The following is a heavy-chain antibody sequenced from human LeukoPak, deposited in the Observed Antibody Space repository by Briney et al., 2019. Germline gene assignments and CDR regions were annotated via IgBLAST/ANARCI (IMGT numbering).Heavy chain of an antibody. CDR1: GYTFTGYY. CDR3: ARDVLRYFDWLLWPKGNGMDV. Sequence: ASVKVSCKASGYTFTGYYILWVRQAPGQGLEWMGWISAYNGNTNYAQKLQGRVTMTTDTSTSTAYMELRSLRSDDTAVYYCARDVLRYFDWLLWPKGNGMDVWGQGTTVTVSS. D-gene: IGHD3-9*01. CDR2: ISAYNGNT. J-gene: IGHJ6*02. V-gene: IGHV1-18*04.